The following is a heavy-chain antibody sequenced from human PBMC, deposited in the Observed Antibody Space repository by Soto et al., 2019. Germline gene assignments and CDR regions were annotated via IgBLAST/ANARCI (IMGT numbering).Heavy chain of an antibody. J-gene: IGHJ5*02. D-gene: IGHD4-4*01. CDR3: ARERLQKHNWFDH. CDR1: GFIFSNYA. V-gene: IGHV3-30*04. CDR2: VSFDGRNK. Sequence: PXGSLRLSCTASGFIFSNYAMHWVRQAPGKGLEWVAFVSFDGRNKYHAAAVKGRFTISRDNSKNTLYLQMNSLRTEDTAVYYCARERLQKHNWFDHWGQGPLVTVSS.